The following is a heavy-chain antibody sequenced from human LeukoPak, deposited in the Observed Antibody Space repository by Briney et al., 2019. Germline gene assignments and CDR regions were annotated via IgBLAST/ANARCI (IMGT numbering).Heavy chain of an antibody. D-gene: IGHD3-10*01. CDR3: ARQKGYYGSGSYYYFDY. V-gene: IGHV4-39*01. J-gene: IGHJ4*02. CDR2: MYYSGNT. CDR1: GDSISSSIHY. Sequence: SETLSLTCIVSGDSISSSIHYWDWVRQPPGQGLEWIGSMYYSGNTYYNPSLKSRVTMSVDTSKSQFSLKLNSLTAADTAVYYCARQKGYYGSGSYYYFDYWGQGTLVTVSS.